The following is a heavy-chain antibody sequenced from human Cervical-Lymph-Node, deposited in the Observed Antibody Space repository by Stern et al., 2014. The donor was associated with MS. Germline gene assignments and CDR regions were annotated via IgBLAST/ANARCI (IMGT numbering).Heavy chain of an antibody. D-gene: IGHD6-19*01. CDR2: INPNSGGT. CDR1: GYTFTGYY. J-gene: IGHJ5*02. Sequence: QVQLVESGAEVKKPGASVKVSCKASGYTFTGYYMHWVRQAPGQGLEWMGWINPNSGGTNYAQKFQGWVTMTRDTSISTAYMELSRLRSDDTAVYYCARLVSSGWYNWFDPWGQGTLVTVSS. CDR3: ARLVSSGWYNWFDP. V-gene: IGHV1-2*04.